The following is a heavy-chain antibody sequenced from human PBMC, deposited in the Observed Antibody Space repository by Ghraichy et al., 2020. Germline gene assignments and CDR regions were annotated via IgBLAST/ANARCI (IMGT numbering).Heavy chain of an antibody. CDR3: ARDVPVVTAIHDAFDI. D-gene: IGHD2-21*02. CDR1: GFTFSSYS. V-gene: IGHV3-48*02. Sequence: LSLTCAASGFTFSSYSMNWVRQAPGKGLEWVSYISSSSSTIYYADSVKGRFTISRDNAKNSLYLQMNSLRDEDTAVYYCARDVPVVTAIHDAFDIWGQGTMVTVSS. J-gene: IGHJ3*02. CDR2: ISSSSSTI.